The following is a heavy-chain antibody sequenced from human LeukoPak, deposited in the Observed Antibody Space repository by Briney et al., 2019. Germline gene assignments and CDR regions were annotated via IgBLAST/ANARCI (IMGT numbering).Heavy chain of an antibody. D-gene: IGHD1-26*01. V-gene: IGHV1-69*05. CDR1: GYTFTSYA. CDR3: ARSPSIVGAGDDAFDI. Sequence: GASVKVSCKASGYTFTSYAISWVRQAPGQGLEWIGRIIPIFGTANYAQKFQGRVTITTDESTSTAYMELSSLRSEDTAVYYCARSPSIVGAGDDAFDIWGQGTMVTVSS. CDR2: IIPIFGTA. J-gene: IGHJ3*02.